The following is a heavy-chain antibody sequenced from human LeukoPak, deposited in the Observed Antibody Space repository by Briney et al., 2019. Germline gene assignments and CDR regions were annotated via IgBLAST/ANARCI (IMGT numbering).Heavy chain of an antibody. Sequence: SETLSLTCTVSGGSISSSHCYWGWIRQPPGKGLEWIGSVYYSGNTYYNPSLKGRVTMSVVPSKNQFSLKLSSVTATDTAVNYCARHEEREWPALDYWGQGALVTVSS. CDR1: GGSISSSHCY. CDR3: ARHEEREWPALDY. J-gene: IGHJ4*02. CDR2: VYYSGNT. D-gene: IGHD3-3*01. V-gene: IGHV4-39*01.